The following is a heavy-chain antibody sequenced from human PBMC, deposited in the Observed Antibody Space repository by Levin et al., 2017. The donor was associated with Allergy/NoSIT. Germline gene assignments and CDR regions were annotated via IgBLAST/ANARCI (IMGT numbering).Heavy chain of an antibody. CDR1: GFTVSSNY. Sequence: GESLKISCAASGFTVSSNYMSWVRQAPGKGLEWVSFIKSGDNTYYADSVKGRFTISRDNSKNTLYLQMNSLRAEDTAVYYCARVASDSSGWYHFDYWGQGTLVTVSS. V-gene: IGHV3-53*01. J-gene: IGHJ4*02. CDR3: ARVASDSSGWYHFDY. CDR2: IKSGDNT. D-gene: IGHD6-19*01.